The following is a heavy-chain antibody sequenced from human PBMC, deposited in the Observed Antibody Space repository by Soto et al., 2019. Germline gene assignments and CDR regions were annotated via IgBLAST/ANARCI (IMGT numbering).Heavy chain of an antibody. CDR2: INPNSGGT. Sequence: QVQLVQSGAEVKKPGASVKVSCKASGYTFTAYYMHWLRQAPGQGLEWMGWINPNSGGTKYAQKLQGGVTMTNATSSSQAYMELSRLGSXDXXVXYCARGDFDSSANYY. V-gene: IGHV1-2*02. CDR3: ARGDFDSSANYY. CDR1: GYTFTAYY. J-gene: IGHJ6*01. D-gene: IGHD3-22*01.